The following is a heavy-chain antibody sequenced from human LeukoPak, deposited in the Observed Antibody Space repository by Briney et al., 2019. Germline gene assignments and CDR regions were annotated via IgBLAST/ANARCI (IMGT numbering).Heavy chain of an antibody. J-gene: IGHJ4*02. CDR1: GFTFSSYG. CDR2: IRYDGSDK. Sequence: GGSLRLSCAASGFTFSSYGMHWVRQAPGKGLEWVAFIRYDGSDKYYADSVKGRFTISRDNAKNSLYLQMNSLRAEDTAVYYCARDGGHMWGIVAIDYWGQGTLVTVSS. V-gene: IGHV3-30*02. D-gene: IGHD5-12*01. CDR3: ARDGGHMWGIVAIDY.